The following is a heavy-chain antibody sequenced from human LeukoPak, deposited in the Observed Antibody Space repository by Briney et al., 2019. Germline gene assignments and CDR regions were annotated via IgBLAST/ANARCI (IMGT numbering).Heavy chain of an antibody. Sequence: GGSLRHSCAASGFTFRNFWMGWVRQAPGKGLEWGANIKQDGSEKYYADSVKGRFTISRDNAKNTLNLQMNTLRVEDTAVYYCAREGRVTGYDFDYWGQGTLVTVSS. CDR2: IKQDGSEK. D-gene: IGHD5-12*01. CDR3: AREGRVTGYDFDY. CDR1: GFTFRNFW. J-gene: IGHJ4*02. V-gene: IGHV3-7*01.